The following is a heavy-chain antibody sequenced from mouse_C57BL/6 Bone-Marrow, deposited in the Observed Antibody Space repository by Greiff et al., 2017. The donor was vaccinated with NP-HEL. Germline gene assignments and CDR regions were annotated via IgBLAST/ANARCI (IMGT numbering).Heavy chain of an antibody. V-gene: IGHV1-85*01. J-gene: IGHJ3*01. Sequence: QVQLQQSGPELVKPGASVKLSCKASGYTFTSYDINWVKQRPGQGLEWIGWIYPRDGSTKYNEKFKGKATLTVDTSSSTAYMELHSLTSEDSAVYFCANYGNYLWFAYWGQGTLVTVSA. CDR3: ANYGNYLWFAY. D-gene: IGHD2-1*01. CDR1: GYTFTSYD. CDR2: IYPRDGST.